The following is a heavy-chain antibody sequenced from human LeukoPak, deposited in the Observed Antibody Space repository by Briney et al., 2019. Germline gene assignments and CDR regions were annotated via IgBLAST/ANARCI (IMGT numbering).Heavy chain of an antibody. Sequence: SETLSLTCTVSGGSISSYYWSWIRQPAGKGLEWIGRIYTSGSTNYNPSLKSRVTMSVDTSKNQFSLKLSSVTAADTAVYYCARVPGQLDPNWFDPWGQGTLVTVSS. J-gene: IGHJ5*02. V-gene: IGHV4-4*07. CDR1: GGSISSYY. D-gene: IGHD6-6*01. CDR2: IYTSGST. CDR3: ARVPGQLDPNWFDP.